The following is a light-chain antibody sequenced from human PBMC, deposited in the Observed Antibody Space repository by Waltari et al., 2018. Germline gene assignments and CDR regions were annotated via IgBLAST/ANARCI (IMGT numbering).Light chain of an antibody. V-gene: IGLV3-19*01. CDR2: GKN. CDR3: YSRDTSGKHRV. J-gene: IGLJ3*02. CDR1: SLRRDC. Sequence: SSALTQDPAVDVALRQTVRNTCQGDSLRRDCATRYQQKPGQAPLLVIYGKNNRPSGIPDRFSGSSSGNTASLTITGAQAEEEADYYCYSRDTSGKHRVFGGGTKVTVV.